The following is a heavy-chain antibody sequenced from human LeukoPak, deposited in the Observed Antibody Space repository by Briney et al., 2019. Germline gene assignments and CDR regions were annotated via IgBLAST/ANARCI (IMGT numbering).Heavy chain of an antibody. CDR1: GFTFSTFS. J-gene: IGHJ4*02. CDR2: ISKDGSIR. V-gene: IGHV3-30*04. Sequence: GGSLRLSCVASGFTFSTFSMHWVRQAPGKGLEWVTIISKDGSIRYYADSVKGRFTISRDNSKNTVHLQMNNLRSEDTAAYYCVRDSGLFDYWGQGTLVTVSS. CDR3: VRDSGLFDY.